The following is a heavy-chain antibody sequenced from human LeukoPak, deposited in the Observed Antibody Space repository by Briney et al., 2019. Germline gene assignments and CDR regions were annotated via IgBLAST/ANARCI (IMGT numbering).Heavy chain of an antibody. Sequence: GGSLRLSCAASGFTFSSYSMNWVRQAPGKGLEWVSSISSSSSYIYYADSVKGRFTISRDNAKNSLYLQMNSLRAEDTAVYYCARDSGSGYSYGAGDYWGQGTLVTVSS. J-gene: IGHJ4*02. V-gene: IGHV3-21*01. CDR1: GFTFSSYS. D-gene: IGHD5-18*01. CDR2: ISSSSSYI. CDR3: ARDSGSGYSYGAGDY.